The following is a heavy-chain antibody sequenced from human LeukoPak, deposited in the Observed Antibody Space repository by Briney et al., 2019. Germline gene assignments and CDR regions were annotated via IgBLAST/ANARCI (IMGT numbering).Heavy chain of an antibody. J-gene: IGHJ4*02. Sequence: PGGSLRLSCAASGFVFSSYAMSWVRQAPGKGLEWVSTLSDSGGKTYYADSVKGRFTISRDNSKNTLYLQMNSLRAEDTAVYYCAKVGLRLGDGYWCQGTLVTVFS. CDR1: GFVFSSYA. D-gene: IGHD3-10*01. V-gene: IGHV3-23*01. CDR3: AKVGLRLGDGY. CDR2: LSDSGGKT.